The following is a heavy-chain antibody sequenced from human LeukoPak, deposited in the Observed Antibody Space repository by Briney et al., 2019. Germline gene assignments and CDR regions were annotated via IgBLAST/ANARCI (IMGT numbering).Heavy chain of an antibody. CDR2: ISSSSTTI. V-gene: IGHV3-48*01. CDR3: ARALSYCSSTSCSLYYYYYYMDA. J-gene: IGHJ6*03. D-gene: IGHD2-2*01. CDR1: GFTFSSHN. Sequence: GGSLRLSCAASGFTFSSHNMNWVRQAPGKGLEWVSYISSSSTTIYQADSVKGRFTISRDNAKNSLYLQMNSLTAEDTAVYYCARALSYCSSTSCSLYYYYYYMDAWGKGTTVTVSS.